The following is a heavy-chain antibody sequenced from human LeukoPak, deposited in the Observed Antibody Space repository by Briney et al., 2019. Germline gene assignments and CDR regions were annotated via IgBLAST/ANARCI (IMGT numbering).Heavy chain of an antibody. CDR2: IKQDGSEK. CDR3: ARGHWLDSFDY. CDR1: GFIFSNLW. Sequence: GGSLRLSCAASGFIFSNLWMSWVRQAPGKGLEWVANIKQDGSEKYYVDSVKDRFTISRDNANNSLYLQMNSLRAEDTAVYYCARGHWLDSFDYWGQGTLVTVSS. D-gene: IGHD6-19*01. V-gene: IGHV3-7*01. J-gene: IGHJ4*02.